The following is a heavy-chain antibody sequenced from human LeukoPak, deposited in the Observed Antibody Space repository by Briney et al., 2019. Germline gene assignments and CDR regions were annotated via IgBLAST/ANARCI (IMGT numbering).Heavy chain of an antibody. Sequence: GGSLRLSCAASGFTVSSNYMSWVRQAPGKGLEWVSVIYSGSSTYYADSVKGRFTISRDNSKNTLYLQMNSLRAEDTAVYYCAREGGDTMVRGLYYYGMDVWGQGTTVTVSS. D-gene: IGHD3-10*01. CDR2: IYSGSST. CDR1: GFTVSSNY. V-gene: IGHV3-66*01. J-gene: IGHJ6*02. CDR3: AREGGDTMVRGLYYYGMDV.